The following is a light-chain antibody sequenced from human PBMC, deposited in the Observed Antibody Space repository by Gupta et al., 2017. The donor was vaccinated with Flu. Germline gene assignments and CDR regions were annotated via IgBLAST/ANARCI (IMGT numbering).Light chain of an antibody. Sequence: VTTSCTGSSSNIGAGYDVPWYQQLPGTAPNLLIYGSSNRPSGVPDRFSGSKSGTSASLAITGLQADDEADYYCQSYDSSLGAGVFGGGTKLTVL. J-gene: IGLJ3*02. V-gene: IGLV1-40*01. CDR1: SSNIGAGYD. CDR3: QSYDSSLGAGV. CDR2: GSS.